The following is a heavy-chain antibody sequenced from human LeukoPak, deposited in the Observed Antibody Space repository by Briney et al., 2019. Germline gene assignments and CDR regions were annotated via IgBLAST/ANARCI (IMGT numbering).Heavy chain of an antibody. CDR3: ARRSAAKDAFDF. D-gene: IGHD6-25*01. CDR2: ISGSSSYI. Sequence: PGGSLRLSCAASGFTFSTYNMNWVRQAPGKGLEWVSSISGSSSYIYYADSVKGRFSISRDNAKNSLYLQMNSLRAEDTAVYYCARRSAAKDAFDFWGQGTMVTVSS. CDR1: GFTFSTYN. J-gene: IGHJ3*01. V-gene: IGHV3-21*01.